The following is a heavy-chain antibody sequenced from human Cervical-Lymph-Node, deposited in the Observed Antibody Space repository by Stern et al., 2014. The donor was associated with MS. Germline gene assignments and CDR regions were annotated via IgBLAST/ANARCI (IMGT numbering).Heavy chain of an antibody. J-gene: IGHJ4*02. V-gene: IGHV1-69*01. CDR1: GGTFSNLA. CDR3: ARDKEAHYFDS. Sequence: VQLVESGAEERKPGSSGKVSCKASGGTFSNLAISWLRQVPGQGLERMGGIIPMFGAANYAQKFQGTVTITADESTNTVYMELSSLRSEDAALYYCARDKEAHYFDSWGQGTLVTVSS. CDR2: IIPMFGAA.